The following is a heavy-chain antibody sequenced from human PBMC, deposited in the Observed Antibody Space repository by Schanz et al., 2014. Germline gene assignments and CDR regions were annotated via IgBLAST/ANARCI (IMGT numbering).Heavy chain of an antibody. CDR2: INQDGTEK. J-gene: IGHJ3*01. V-gene: IGHV3-7*01. CDR3: ARDSRYCTGVDCKGDAFDL. CDR1: GFSFGDFW. D-gene: IGHD2-8*02. Sequence: EVQLVESGGDLVQPGGSLRLSCAVSGFSFGDFWMNWVRQAPGKGLEWVANINQDGTEKYYVDSVKGRFTISRDNAKNSLSLQMNSLRAEDAAVYYCARDSRYCTGVDCKGDAFDLWGQGTLVTVSS.